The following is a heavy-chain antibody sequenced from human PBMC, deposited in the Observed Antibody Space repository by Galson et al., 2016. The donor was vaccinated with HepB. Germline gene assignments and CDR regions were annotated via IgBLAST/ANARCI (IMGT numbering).Heavy chain of an antibody. CDR2: VFWDDDR. J-gene: IGHJ4*02. Sequence: PALVKPTQTLTLTCTFSGFSLSTSGVGVGWIRQPPGKALEWLALVFWDDDRRYSPSLENRLTITKYTSRNQVVLTMTNMDPVDTATYYCAHRLVTSSWCLFDYWGQGTLVTVSS. D-gene: IGHD6-13*01. V-gene: IGHV2-5*02. CDR1: GFSLSTSGVG. CDR3: AHRLVTSSWCLFDY.